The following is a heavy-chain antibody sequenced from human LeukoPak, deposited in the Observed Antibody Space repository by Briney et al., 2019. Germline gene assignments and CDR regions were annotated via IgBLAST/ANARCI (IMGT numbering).Heavy chain of an antibody. Sequence: GGSLRLSCAASGFTFSTYDLHWVRQTTGKGLEWVSATGTAGDTWYSGSVKGRFTIPRENAKSSMYLQMNSLRAGDTAVYYCARQNRNGFDYWGQGTLVTVSS. D-gene: IGHD2-8*01. CDR3: ARQNRNGFDY. CDR2: TGTAGDT. J-gene: IGHJ4*02. V-gene: IGHV3-13*01. CDR1: GFTFSTYD.